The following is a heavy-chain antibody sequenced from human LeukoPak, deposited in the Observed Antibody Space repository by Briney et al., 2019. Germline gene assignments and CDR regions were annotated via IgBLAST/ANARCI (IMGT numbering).Heavy chain of an antibody. CDR3: AREGTAYSNYEDWFDP. Sequence: ASVKVSCKASGYTFTSYYMHWVRQAPGQGLEWMGWMNPNSGNTGYAQKFQGRVTITRNTSISTAYMELSSLRSEDTAVYYCAREGTAYSNYEDWFDPWGQGTLVTVSS. J-gene: IGHJ5*02. V-gene: IGHV1-8*03. D-gene: IGHD4-11*01. CDR1: GYTFTSYY. CDR2: MNPNSGNT.